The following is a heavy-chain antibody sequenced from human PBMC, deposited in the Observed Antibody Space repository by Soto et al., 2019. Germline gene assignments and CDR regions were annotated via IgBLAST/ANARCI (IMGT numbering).Heavy chain of an antibody. CDR1: GFTLGDYA. D-gene: IGHD6-13*01. V-gene: IGHV3-49*03. J-gene: IGHJ6*02. CDR3: TRTPGIAAAGTKYYYYYGMDV. Sequence: GGSLGLACTASGFTLGDYAMSWFRQAPGKGLEWVGFIRSKAYGGTTEYAASVKGRFTISRDDSKSIAYLQMNSLKTEDTAVYYCTRTPGIAAAGTKYYYYYGMDVWGQGTTVTVSS. CDR2: IRSKAYGGTT.